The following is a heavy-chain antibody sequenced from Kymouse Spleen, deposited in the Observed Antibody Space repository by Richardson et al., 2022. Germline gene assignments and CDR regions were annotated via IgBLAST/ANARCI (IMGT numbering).Heavy chain of an antibody. D-gene: IGHD1-26*01. Sequence: QVQLQQWGAGLLKPSETLSLTCAVYGGSFSGYYWSWIRQPPGKGLEWIGEINHSGSTNYNPSLKSRVTISVDTSKNQFSLKLSSVTAADTAVYYCARRGSGSYYDPWGQGTLVTVSS. V-gene: IGHV4-34*01. CDR3: ARRGSGSYYDP. CDR1: GGSFSGYY. CDR2: INHSGST. J-gene: IGHJ5*02.